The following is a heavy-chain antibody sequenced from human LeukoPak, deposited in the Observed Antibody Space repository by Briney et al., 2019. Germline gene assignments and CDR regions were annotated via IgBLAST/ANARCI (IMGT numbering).Heavy chain of an antibody. CDR2: IYYSGST. CDR3: ARDHRLLWFGEGHWFDP. Sequence: SETLSLTCTVSGGSISSSSYYWGWIRQPPGKGLEWIGSIYYSGSTYYNPSLKSRVTISVDTSKNQFSLKLSSVTAADTAVYYCARDHRLLWFGEGHWFDPWGQGTLVTVSS. CDR1: GGSISSSSYY. V-gene: IGHV4-39*07. D-gene: IGHD3-10*01. J-gene: IGHJ5*02.